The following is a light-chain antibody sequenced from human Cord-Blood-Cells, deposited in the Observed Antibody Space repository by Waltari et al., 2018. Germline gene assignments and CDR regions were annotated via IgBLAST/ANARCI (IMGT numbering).Light chain of an antibody. CDR2: DVS. CDR1: SSDLGCYNY. J-gene: IGLJ1*01. CDR3: CSYAGSYSYV. V-gene: IGLV2-11*01. Sequence: QSALTQPRSVSWSPGQSVTISCTGTSSDLGCYNYVSWYQPHPGKAPKLMIYDVSKRPSGVPDRFSCSQSGNPAYLTNSGLQGEDWAYYYRCSYAGSYSYVFGTGTKVTVL.